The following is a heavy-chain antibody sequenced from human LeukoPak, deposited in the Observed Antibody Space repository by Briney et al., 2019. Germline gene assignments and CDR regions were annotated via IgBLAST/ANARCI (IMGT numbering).Heavy chain of an antibody. Sequence: GGSLRLSCTASGLSVSGNYWHWVRQAPGKTLEWVSIIYSDGKTLYTKSVKGRFTFSRDKSKNTFYLQMNSLRAEDTAVYFCTYGDYPLTYWGQGTLVTVSS. CDR1: GLSVSGNY. CDR2: IYSDGKT. V-gene: IGHV3-66*01. CDR3: TYGDYPLTY. D-gene: IGHD4-17*01. J-gene: IGHJ4*02.